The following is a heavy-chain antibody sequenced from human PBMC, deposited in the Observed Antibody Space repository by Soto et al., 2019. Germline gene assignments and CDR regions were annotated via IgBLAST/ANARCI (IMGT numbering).Heavy chain of an antibody. CDR1: GFTFTSYW. CDR2: INPDGSRT. CDR3: GRVAVTTYYFDY. Sequence: EVQLVESGGDLVQPGGSLRLSCAASGFTFTSYWMHWVRQSPGKGLVWVSRINPDGSRTSYADSVKGRFTISRDNAKNMLYLQMNSLGAEDTAVYYCGRVAVTTYYFDYWGHGTLVTVSS. J-gene: IGHJ4*01. D-gene: IGHD4-17*01. V-gene: IGHV3-74*01.